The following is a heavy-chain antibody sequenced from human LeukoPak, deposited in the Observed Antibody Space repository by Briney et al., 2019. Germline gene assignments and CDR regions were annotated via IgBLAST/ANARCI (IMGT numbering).Heavy chain of an antibody. CDR2: ISPSGLIT. Sequence: GGSLRLSCTASGFTFSTYAMSWVRQAPGKGLEWVSSISPSGLITFFANSVKGRFTISRDNSRNTLSLQMIGLRAEDTAVYYCAKGAMSTPFDSWGQGTLVTVSS. J-gene: IGHJ4*02. V-gene: IGHV3-23*01. CDR1: GFTFSTYA. CDR3: AKGAMSTPFDS. D-gene: IGHD5/OR15-5a*01.